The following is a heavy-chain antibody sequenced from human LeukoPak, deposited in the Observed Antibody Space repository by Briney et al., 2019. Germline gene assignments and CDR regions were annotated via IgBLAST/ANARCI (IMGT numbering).Heavy chain of an antibody. V-gene: IGHV3-23*01. D-gene: IGHD3-10*01. Sequence: PGGSLRLSCAASGFTFSTYAMSWVRQALGKGLEWVSAISGSGGSTYYADSVKGRFTISRDNSKNTLYLQVNSLRAEDTVVYYCAKGMNYYGSGIKDYWGQGTLVTVSS. CDR3: AKGMNYYGSGIKDY. CDR1: GFTFSTYA. J-gene: IGHJ4*02. CDR2: ISGSGGST.